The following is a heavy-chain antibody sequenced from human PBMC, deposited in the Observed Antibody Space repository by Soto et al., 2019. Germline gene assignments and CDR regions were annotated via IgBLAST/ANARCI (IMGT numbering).Heavy chain of an antibody. J-gene: IGHJ4*02. V-gene: IGHV4-59*12. CDR3: ARGGWRQIDY. CDR2: IYYSGST. D-gene: IGHD3-3*01. Sequence: QVQLQESGPGLVKPSETLSLTCSVSGGSIGSYYWSWIRQPPGKGLEWIGYIYYSGSTTYNPSLRSRVTISVDPSKNQFSLKLSSVTAADTAVYYCARGGWRQIDYWGQGTLVTVSS. CDR1: GGSIGSYY.